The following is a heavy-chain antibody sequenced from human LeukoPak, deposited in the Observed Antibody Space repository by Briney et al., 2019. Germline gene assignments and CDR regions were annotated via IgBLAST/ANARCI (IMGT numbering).Heavy chain of an antibody. J-gene: IGHJ4*02. D-gene: IGHD3-22*01. CDR3: ARQPISITMIDPIDY. V-gene: IGHV4-39*01. CDR2: IYYSGST. Sequence: SETLSLTCTVPGGSISSSSYYWGWIRQPPGKGLEWIGSIYYSGSTYYNPSLKSRVTISVDTSKNQFSLKLSSVTAADTAVYYCARQPISITMIDPIDYWGQGTLVTVSS. CDR1: GGSISSSSYY.